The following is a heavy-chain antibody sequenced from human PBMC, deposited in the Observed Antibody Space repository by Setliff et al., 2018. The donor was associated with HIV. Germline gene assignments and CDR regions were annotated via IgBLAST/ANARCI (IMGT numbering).Heavy chain of an antibody. Sequence: GASVKVSCKASGYTFTSYFIHWVRQAPGQGLEWMGVIYPSGDMTNSAEKFRGRVTMIRDTSTTTDYMELSSLTSEDTAVYYCAREAPQWGGSEYWGQGTLVTVSS. D-gene: IGHD1-26*01. V-gene: IGHV1-46*01. CDR2: IYPSGDMT. J-gene: IGHJ4*02. CDR1: GYTFTSYF. CDR3: AREAPQWGGSEY.